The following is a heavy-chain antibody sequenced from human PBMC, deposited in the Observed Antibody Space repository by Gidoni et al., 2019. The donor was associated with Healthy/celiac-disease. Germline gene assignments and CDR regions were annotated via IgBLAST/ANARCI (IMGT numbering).Heavy chain of an antibody. CDR2: ISYDGSNK. V-gene: IGHV3-30*01. CDR3: ARDPLAADFTIFLYYFDY. J-gene: IGHJ4*02. Sequence: VQLVASGGGVVQPGRSLRFSCAASGFPFSSYAMHWVRQAPGKGLEWVAVISYDGSNKYYADSVKGRFTISRDNSKNTLYLQMNSLRAEDTAVYYCARDPLAADFTIFLYYFDYWGQGTLVTVSS. D-gene: IGHD3-3*01. CDR1: GFPFSSYA.